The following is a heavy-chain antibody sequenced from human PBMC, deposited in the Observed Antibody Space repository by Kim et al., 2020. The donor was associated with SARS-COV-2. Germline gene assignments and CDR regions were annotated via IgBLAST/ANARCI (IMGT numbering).Heavy chain of an antibody. CDR2: ISWNSGKV. CDR3: AKDVAAADYYFYYGMDV. CDR1: GFSFGDYA. D-gene: IGHD6-25*01. Sequence: GGSLRLSCAASGFSFGDYAMHWVRQAPGKGLEWVSGISWNSGKVAYADSVKGRFTISRDNAKNSLSLELNSLRPEDTALYYCAKDVAAADYYFYYGMDVWGQGATVTVSS. J-gene: IGHJ6*02. V-gene: IGHV3-9*01.